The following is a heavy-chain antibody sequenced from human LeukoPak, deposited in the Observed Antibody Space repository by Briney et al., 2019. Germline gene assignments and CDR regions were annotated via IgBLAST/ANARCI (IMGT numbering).Heavy chain of an antibody. Sequence: GGSLRLSCAASGFTLSSYWMSWVRPAPGKGLEGVANINQDGSEKYYVDSVKGRFTISRDNAKNSLYLQMNSLRAEDTAVYYCASLIVVVPYNFDYWGQGTLVTVSS. J-gene: IGHJ4*02. D-gene: IGHD2-2*01. CDR3: ASLIVVVPYNFDY. V-gene: IGHV3-7*01. CDR2: INQDGSEK. CDR1: GFTLSSYW.